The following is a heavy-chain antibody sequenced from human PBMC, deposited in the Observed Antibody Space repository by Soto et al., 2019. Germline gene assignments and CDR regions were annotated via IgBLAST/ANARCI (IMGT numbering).Heavy chain of an antibody. J-gene: IGHJ2*01. Sequence: EVPLLESGGGLVQPGGSLRLSCAASGFTFSSYAMNWVRQAPGKGLEWVSVISGSGGSTYYADAVKGRFTISRDNSKNTLDLQMNRLRAEDTAVYYCAKRTVGWYFDLWGRGTLVTVSS. CDR3: AKRTVGWYFDL. CDR1: GFTFSSYA. D-gene: IGHD4-17*01. V-gene: IGHV3-23*01. CDR2: ISGSGGST.